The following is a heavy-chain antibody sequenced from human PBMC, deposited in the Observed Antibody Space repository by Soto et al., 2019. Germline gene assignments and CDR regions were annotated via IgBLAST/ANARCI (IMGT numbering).Heavy chain of an antibody. CDR3: ASRSPALDY. Sequence: QVQLVESGGGVVQPGRSLRLSCAASGFTFSRFGMHWVRQAPGKGLEWVAVIWPDGRSKYYADFVKGRFTISRDNSKNTLYLQMNSLRAEDTAVYYCASRSPALDYWGQGPLVTVSS. J-gene: IGHJ4*02. CDR2: IWPDGRSK. V-gene: IGHV3-33*01. D-gene: IGHD2-2*01. CDR1: GFTFSRFG.